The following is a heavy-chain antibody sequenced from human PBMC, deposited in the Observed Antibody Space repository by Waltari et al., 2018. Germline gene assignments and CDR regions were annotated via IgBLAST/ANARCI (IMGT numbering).Heavy chain of an antibody. CDR1: GYTFTSYA. CDR2: INAGNGTT. CDR3: AGPRNWRPYGMDV. D-gene: IGHD6-25*01. V-gene: IGHV1-3*01. Sequence: QVQLVQSGAEVKKPGASVQVSCKASGYTFTSYAMHWVRQAPGQRLEWMGWINAGNGTTKYSHKFQGRVTSTRDTSASTAYMELSSLRSEDTAVYYCAGPRNWRPYGMDVLGQGTTVTVSS. J-gene: IGHJ6*02.